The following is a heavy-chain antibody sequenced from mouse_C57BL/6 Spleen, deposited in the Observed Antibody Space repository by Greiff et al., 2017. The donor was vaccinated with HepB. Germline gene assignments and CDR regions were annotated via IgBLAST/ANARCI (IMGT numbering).Heavy chain of an antibody. J-gene: IGHJ3*01. V-gene: IGHV14-4*01. CDR1: GFNIKDDY. D-gene: IGHD2-5*01. CDR2: LDPENGDT. CDR3: TRYSNPFAY. Sequence: VQLQQSGAELVRPGASVKLSCTASGFNIKDDYMHWVKQRPEQGLEWIGWLDPENGDTEYASKFQGKATITADTSSNTAYLQLSSLTSEDTAVYYCTRYSNPFAYWGQGTLVTVSA.